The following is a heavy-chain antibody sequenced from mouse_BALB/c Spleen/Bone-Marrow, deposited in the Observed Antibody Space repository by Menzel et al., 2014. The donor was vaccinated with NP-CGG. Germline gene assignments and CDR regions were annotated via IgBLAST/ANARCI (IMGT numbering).Heavy chain of an antibody. Sequence: VKLVESGPGLVQPSQSLSITCTVSGFSLTSYGVHWVRQSPGKGLEWLGVIWSGGSTDYNAAFISRLSISKDNSKSQVFFKMNSLRANDTAIYYCARNYYGSSYWYFDVWGAGTTVTVSS. CDR1: GFSLTSYG. V-gene: IGHV2-2*02. D-gene: IGHD1-1*01. J-gene: IGHJ1*01. CDR3: ARNYYGSSYWYFDV. CDR2: IWSGGST.